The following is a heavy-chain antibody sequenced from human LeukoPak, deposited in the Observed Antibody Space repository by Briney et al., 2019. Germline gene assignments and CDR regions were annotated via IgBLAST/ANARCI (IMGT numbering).Heavy chain of an antibody. J-gene: IGHJ4*02. CDR3: AKGSLGSWYFFDS. V-gene: IGHV3-23*01. D-gene: IGHD6-13*01. CDR2: FSRNGHDT. CDR1: GFTFGSSP. Sequence: GGSLRLSCAASGFTFGSSPMSWVRQAPGKGPEWVTTFSRNGHDTYYADSVKGRFTIFRDNSKNILYLQMNSLSAEDTAAYYCAKGSLGSWYFFDSWGQGTLVTVSS.